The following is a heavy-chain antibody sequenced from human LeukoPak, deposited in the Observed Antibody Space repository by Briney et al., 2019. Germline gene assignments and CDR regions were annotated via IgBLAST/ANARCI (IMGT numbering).Heavy chain of an antibody. Sequence: SVKVSCKVSGGSFSSFGISWVRQAPGQGLEWMGRIVPFLDITNYAQKFQGRVTITADKSTNTVYMELSSLRSQDTAVYYCARANGGDSGDALDIWGQGTMVTVSS. CDR2: IVPFLDIT. J-gene: IGHJ3*02. CDR3: ARANGGDSGDALDI. CDR1: GGSFSSFG. D-gene: IGHD4-23*01. V-gene: IGHV1-69*04.